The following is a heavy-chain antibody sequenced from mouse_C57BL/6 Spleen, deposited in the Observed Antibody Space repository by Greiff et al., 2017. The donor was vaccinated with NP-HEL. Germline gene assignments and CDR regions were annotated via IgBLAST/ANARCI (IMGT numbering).Heavy chain of an antibody. Sequence: QVQLKQSGPGLVAPSQSLSITCTVSGFSLTSYGVHWVRQPPGKGLEWLVVIWGDGSTTYNSALKSRLSISKDNSKSQVFLKMNSLQTDDTAMYYCARHDYDSRAFAYWGQGTLVTVSA. J-gene: IGHJ3*01. CDR2: IWGDGST. D-gene: IGHD2-4*01. V-gene: IGHV2-6-1*01. CDR1: GFSLTSYG. CDR3: ARHDYDSRAFAY.